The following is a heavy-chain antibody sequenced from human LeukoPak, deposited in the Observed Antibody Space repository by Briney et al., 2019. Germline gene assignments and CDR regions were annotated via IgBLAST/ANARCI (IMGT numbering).Heavy chain of an antibody. CDR1: GFTFSSYA. V-gene: IGHV3-30*04. D-gene: IGHD2-15*01. J-gene: IGHJ6*03. CDR3: ARAGYCSGGSCYFYYYYYYMDV. CDR2: ISYDGSNK. Sequence: GGSLRLSCAASGFTFSSYAMHWVRQAPGKGLEWVAVISYDGSNKYYADSVKGRFTISRDNSKNTLYLQMNSLRAEDTAVYYCARAGYCSGGSCYFYYYYYYMDVWGKGTTVTVSS.